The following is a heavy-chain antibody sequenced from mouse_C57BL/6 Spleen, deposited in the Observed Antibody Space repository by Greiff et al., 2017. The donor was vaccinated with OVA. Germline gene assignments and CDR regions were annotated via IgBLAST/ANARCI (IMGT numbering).Heavy chain of an antibody. J-gene: IGHJ1*03. V-gene: IGHV3-6*01. CDR1: GYSITSGYY. Sequence: EVQLQESGPGLVKPSQSLSLTCSVTGYSITSGYYWNWIRQFPGNKLEWMGYISYDGSNNYNPSLKNRISITRDTSKNQFFLKLNSVTTEDTATYYCARVPGWYFDVWGTGTTVTVSS. CDR2: ISYDGSN. CDR3: ARVPGWYFDV.